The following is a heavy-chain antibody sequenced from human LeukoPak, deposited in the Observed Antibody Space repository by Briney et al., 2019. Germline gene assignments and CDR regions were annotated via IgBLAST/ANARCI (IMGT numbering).Heavy chain of an antibody. D-gene: IGHD3-10*01. V-gene: IGHV3-23*01. J-gene: IGHJ2*01. CDR1: GFTFSNYA. CDR3: ARPASRGVGRYFDL. Sequence: GALRLSCPASGFTFSNYAMSWVRQAPGKGLEWVSALSGSGDNTYYADSVKGRFTISRDNSKNTLYLQMNSLRAEDTALYYCARPASRGVGRYFDLWGRGSLVTVSS. CDR2: LSGSGDNT.